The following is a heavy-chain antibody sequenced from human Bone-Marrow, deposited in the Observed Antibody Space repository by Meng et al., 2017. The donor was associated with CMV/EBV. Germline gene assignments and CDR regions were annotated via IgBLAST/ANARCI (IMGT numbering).Heavy chain of an antibody. CDR3: TTYKADDVLAAYTPGY. CDR1: GFTFSNAW. CDR2: IFSNTDGATT. Sequence: GGSLRLSCAASGFTFSNAWMSWVRQAPGKGLEWVGRIFSNTDGATTHYGAPVKGRFTISRDDSKTTLYLQMDSLKTEDTAVYYCTTYKADDVLAAYTPGYWGQGTRVTGSS. J-gene: IGHJ4*02. V-gene: IGHV3-15*01. D-gene: IGHD3-9*01.